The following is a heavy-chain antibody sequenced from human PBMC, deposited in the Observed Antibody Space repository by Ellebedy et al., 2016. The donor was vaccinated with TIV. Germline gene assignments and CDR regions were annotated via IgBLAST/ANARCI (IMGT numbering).Heavy chain of an antibody. D-gene: IGHD3-10*01. CDR3: AREVYGSGSYYNFYFDY. J-gene: IGHJ4*02. Sequence: SETLSLTXTVSGGSISSGDYYWSWIRQPPGKGLEWIGYIYHSGSTYYNPSLKSRVTISVDRSKNQFSLKLSSVTAADTAVYYCAREVYGSGSYYNFYFDYWGQGTLVTVSS. CDR2: IYHSGST. V-gene: IGHV4-30-2*01. CDR1: GGSISSGDYY.